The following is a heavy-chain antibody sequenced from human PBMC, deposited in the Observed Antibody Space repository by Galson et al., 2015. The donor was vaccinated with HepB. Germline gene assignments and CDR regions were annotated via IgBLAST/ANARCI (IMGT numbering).Heavy chain of an antibody. J-gene: IGHJ4*02. CDR3: AREGSGSYSDY. D-gene: IGHD1-26*01. CDR1: GFTFSSYW. Sequence: SLRLSCAASGFTFSSYWMSWVRQAPGKGLEWVANIKQDGSEKYYVDSVKGRFTIYRDNAKNSLYLQMNSLRAEDTAVYYCAREGSGSYSDYWGQGTLVTVSS. CDR2: IKQDGSEK. V-gene: IGHV3-7*03.